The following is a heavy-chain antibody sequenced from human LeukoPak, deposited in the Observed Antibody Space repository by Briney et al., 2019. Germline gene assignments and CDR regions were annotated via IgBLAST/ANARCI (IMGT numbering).Heavy chain of an antibody. Sequence: PSETLSLTCTVSGGSISGYYWSWVRQPPGKGLERIGYIYYSGSTNYNPSLKSRVTMSVDTSKNHVSLKLTSVTAADTAVYYCARVGATVAGSDAFDPWGQGTLVTVSS. CDR3: ARVGATVAGSDAFDP. V-gene: IGHV4-59*08. CDR1: GGSISGYY. D-gene: IGHD6-19*01. CDR2: IYYSGST. J-gene: IGHJ5*02.